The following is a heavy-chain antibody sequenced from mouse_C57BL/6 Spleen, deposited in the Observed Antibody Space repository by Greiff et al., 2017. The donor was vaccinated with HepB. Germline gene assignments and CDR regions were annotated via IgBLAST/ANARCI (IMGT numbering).Heavy chain of an antibody. J-gene: IGHJ4*01. D-gene: IGHD1-1*01. CDR1: GYTFTDYY. Sequence: VQLQQSGAELVRPGASVKLSCKASGYTFTDYYINWVKQRPGQGLEWIARIYPGSGNTYYNEKFNGKPTLTAEKSSSTAYMQLSSLASEDSSVYFCAREHYYGSSYEAMYYWGQVTSVTVSS. CDR2: IYPGSGNT. V-gene: IGHV1-76*01. CDR3: AREHYYGSSYEAMYY.